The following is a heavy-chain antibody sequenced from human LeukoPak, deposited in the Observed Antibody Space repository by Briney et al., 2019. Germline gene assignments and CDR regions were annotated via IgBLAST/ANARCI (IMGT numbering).Heavy chain of an antibody. V-gene: IGHV3-30*02. Sequence: GSLRLSCAASGFTFDNYGMHWVRQAPGKGLEWVAFIRSDGGIKYYADSVKGRFTISRDNSKNTLYLQVNSLRAEDTAVYFCAKDVPAAYFDYWGQGTLVTVSS. J-gene: IGHJ4*02. CDR2: IRSDGGIK. CDR1: GFTFDNYG. D-gene: IGHD2-2*01. CDR3: AKDVPAAYFDY.